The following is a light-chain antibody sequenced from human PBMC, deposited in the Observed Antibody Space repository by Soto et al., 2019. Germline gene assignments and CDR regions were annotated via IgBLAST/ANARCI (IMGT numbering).Light chain of an antibody. V-gene: IGKV1-39*01. CDR2: GAS. Sequence: DLQMTQSPSSLSASVGDRVTITCRASQSISSYLNWYQQKPGKAPKFLIYGASSLQSGVPSRFSGSGSGTDFTLTISSLQPEDFATYYCQQSYSTLALTFGGGTKVEIK. CDR1: QSISSY. J-gene: IGKJ4*01. CDR3: QQSYSTLALT.